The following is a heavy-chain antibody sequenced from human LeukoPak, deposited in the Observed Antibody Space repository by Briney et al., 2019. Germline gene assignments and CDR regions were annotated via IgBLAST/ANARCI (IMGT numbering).Heavy chain of an antibody. CDR2: IIPMFRTA. V-gene: IGHV1-69*01. CDR1: GGTFSRSA. D-gene: IGHD3-3*01. Sequence: GASVKVSCKASGGTFSRSAVNWVRQAPGQGLEWMGGIIPMFRTANYAQKFRGRVTITADESTSTAYMGLNRLRSDDTAVYYCARGPLLRFFEWLLSIDYWGQGTLVTVSS. J-gene: IGHJ4*02. CDR3: ARGPLLRFFEWLLSIDY.